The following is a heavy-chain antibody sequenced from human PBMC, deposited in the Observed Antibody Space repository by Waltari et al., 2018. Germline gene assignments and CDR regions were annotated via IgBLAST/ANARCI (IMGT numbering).Heavy chain of an antibody. V-gene: IGHV1-69*05. D-gene: IGHD5-12*01. J-gene: IGHJ3*02. CDR3: ATHSQGGYSGYPGGDAFDI. Sequence: QVQLVQSGAEVKKPGSSVKVSCKASGGTFSSYAISWVRQAPGQGLEWMGGILPIFGTANYAQKFQGRVTITTDESTSTAYMELSSLRSEDTAVYYCATHSQGGYSGYPGGDAFDIWGQGTMVTVSS. CDR2: ILPIFGTA. CDR1: GGTFSSYA.